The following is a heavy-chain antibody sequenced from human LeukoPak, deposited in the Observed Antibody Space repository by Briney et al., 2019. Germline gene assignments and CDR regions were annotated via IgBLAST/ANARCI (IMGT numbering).Heavy chain of an antibody. Sequence: PGGSLRLSCAASGFTFSGYAMHWVRQAPGKGLEWVAVISYDGSNEYYADSVKGRFTIPRDNSKNTLYLQMNSLSVEDTAVYYCARVGYYASGPFSYFDYWGQGTLVTVSS. CDR2: ISYDGSNE. V-gene: IGHV3-30-3*01. CDR1: GFTFSGYA. J-gene: IGHJ4*02. CDR3: ARVGYYASGPFSYFDY. D-gene: IGHD3-10*01.